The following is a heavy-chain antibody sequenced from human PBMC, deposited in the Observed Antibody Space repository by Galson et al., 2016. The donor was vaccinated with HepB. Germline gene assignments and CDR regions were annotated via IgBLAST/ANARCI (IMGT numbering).Heavy chain of an antibody. V-gene: IGHV3-7*03. Sequence: SLRLSCAASGFTFSSCPMSWVRQAPGKGLEWVANIKEDGSDQHYVDLVKGPFTISRDNAKNSLYLQMNSLRAEDTAVYYCAKYMGSYYAFHIWGQGTMVTVSS. CDR3: AKYMGSYYAFHI. J-gene: IGHJ3*02. CDR1: GFTFSSCP. CDR2: IKEDGSDQ. D-gene: IGHD3-10*01.